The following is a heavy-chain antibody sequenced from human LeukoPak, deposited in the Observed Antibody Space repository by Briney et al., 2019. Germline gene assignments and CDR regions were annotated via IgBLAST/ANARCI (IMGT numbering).Heavy chain of an antibody. V-gene: IGHV3-66*01. CDR3: ARDQAPGYSSGWFNY. J-gene: IGHJ4*02. CDR2: IYSGGST. D-gene: IGHD6-19*01. CDR1: GFTVSSNY. Sequence: GGSLRLSCAASGFTVSSNYMSWVRQAPGKGLEWVSDIYSGGSTYYADSVKGRFTISRDNSKNTLYLQMNSLRAEDTAVYYCARDQAPGYSSGWFNYWGQGTLVTVSS.